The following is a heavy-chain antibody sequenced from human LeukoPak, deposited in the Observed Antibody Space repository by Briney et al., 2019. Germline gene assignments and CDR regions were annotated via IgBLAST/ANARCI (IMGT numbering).Heavy chain of an antibody. J-gene: IGHJ3*02. CDR2: ISGSSGGT. CDR3: AKYHTTMVPDAFDI. Sequence: GGSLRISCAASGFTFSSYATSWVRQAPGKGLEWVSVISGSSGGTYYADSVKGRFTISRDNSKNTLYLQMNSLRAEDTAVYYCAKYHTTMVPDAFDIWGQGTMVTVSS. CDR1: GFTFSSYA. D-gene: IGHD5-18*01. V-gene: IGHV3-23*01.